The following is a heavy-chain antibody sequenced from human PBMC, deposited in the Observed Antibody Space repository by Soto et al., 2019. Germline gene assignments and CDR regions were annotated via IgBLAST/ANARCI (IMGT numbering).Heavy chain of an antibody. CDR1: GFTFSSYD. CDR2: IGTAGDT. D-gene: IGHD4-17*01. J-gene: IGHJ2*01. V-gene: IGHV3-13*01. Sequence: EVQLVESGGGLVQPGGSLRLSCAASGFTFSSYDMHWVRQATGKGLEWVSAIGTAGDTYYPGSVKGRFTISRENAKNSLYLQMNSLRAGDMAVYYCARSPTVTTVDWYFDLWGRGTLVTVSS. CDR3: ARSPTVTTVDWYFDL.